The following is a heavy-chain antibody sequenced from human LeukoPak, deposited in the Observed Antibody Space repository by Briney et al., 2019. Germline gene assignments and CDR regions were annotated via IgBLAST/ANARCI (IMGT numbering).Heavy chain of an antibody. CDR3: ATSGSYRIIDY. V-gene: IGHV1-2*02. Sequence: ASVKVPCKASGYTFTGYSMHWVRQAPGQGLEWMGWINPNSGATNYAQKFQGRVTMTRDTSISTAYMELSRLRSDDTAVYYCATSGSYRIIDYWGQGTLVTVSS. J-gene: IGHJ4*02. D-gene: IGHD1-26*01. CDR1: GYTFTGYS. CDR2: INPNSGAT.